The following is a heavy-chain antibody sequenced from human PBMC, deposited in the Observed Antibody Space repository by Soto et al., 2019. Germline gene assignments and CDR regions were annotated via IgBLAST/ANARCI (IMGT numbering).Heavy chain of an antibody. CDR3: AKHRGDYYDSSGYYPPGY. CDR2: ISGRGGGT. D-gene: IGHD3-22*01. CDR1: GFPFSNYA. Sequence: GSLRLSCAASGFPFSNYAMSWVRQAPGKGLDWVSAISGRGGGTYYADSVKGRFTISRDNSKNTLYLQMNSLRAEDTAVYYCAKHRGDYYDSSGYYPPGYWGQGTLVTVSS. J-gene: IGHJ4*02. V-gene: IGHV3-23*01.